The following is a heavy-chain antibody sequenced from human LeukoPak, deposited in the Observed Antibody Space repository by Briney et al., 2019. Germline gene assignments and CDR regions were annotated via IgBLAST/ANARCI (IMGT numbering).Heavy chain of an antibody. V-gene: IGHV4-38-2*01. CDR2: IYHSGST. Sequence: PSETLSLTCAVSGYSISSGYYWGWIRQPPGKGLEWIGSIYHSGSTYYNPSLKSRVTISVDASKNQFSLKLSSVTAADTAVYYCARGLGYCSSTSCYTLDNWFDPWGQGTLVTVSS. D-gene: IGHD2-2*02. CDR3: ARGLGYCSSTSCYTLDNWFDP. CDR1: GYSISSGYY. J-gene: IGHJ5*02.